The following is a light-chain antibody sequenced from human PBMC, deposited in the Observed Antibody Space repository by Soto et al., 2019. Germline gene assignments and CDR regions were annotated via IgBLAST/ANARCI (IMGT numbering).Light chain of an antibody. CDR1: SGNSSYA. Sequence: QSVLTQSPSASASLGASVKLTCTLSSGNSSYAIAWHQQQPEKGPRYLMKLSSDGRHSKGDGIPDRFSGSSSGAERYLTIASLQSEDEADYYCQTWDTGARVVFGGGTKL. CDR2: LSSDGRH. V-gene: IGLV4-69*01. CDR3: QTWDTGARVV. J-gene: IGLJ2*01.